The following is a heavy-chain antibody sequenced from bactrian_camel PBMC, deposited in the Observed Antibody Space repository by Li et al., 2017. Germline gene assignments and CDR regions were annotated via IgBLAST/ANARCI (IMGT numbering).Heavy chain of an antibody. Sequence: HVQLVESGGGSVQPGGQLKLSCVSSGYVYNSWSGSCMAWFRQLPGKEREGVSVINSDSGSTSYVDSVKGRFTISQDNAKRTVYLQMNNLKPEDTAMYYCAADTGGGPCYGMDYWGQGTQVTVS. V-gene: IGHV3S1*01. J-gene: IGHJ7*01. CDR1: GYVYNSWSGSC. CDR2: INSDSGST. D-gene: IGHD7*01.